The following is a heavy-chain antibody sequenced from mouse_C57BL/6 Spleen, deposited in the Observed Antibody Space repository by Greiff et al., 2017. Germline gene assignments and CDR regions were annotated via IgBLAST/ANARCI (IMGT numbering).Heavy chain of an antibody. CDR3: ARGITTVVATNYFDY. CDR2: IYPGSGST. CDR1: GYTFTSYW. J-gene: IGHJ2*01. V-gene: IGHV1-55*01. D-gene: IGHD1-1*01. Sequence: QVQLQQSGAELVKPGASVKMSCKASGYTFTSYWITWVKQRPGQGLEWIGDIYPGSGSTNYNEKFKSKATLTVDTSSITAYMQLSSLTSEDSAVYYCARGITTVVATNYFDYWGQGTTLTVSS.